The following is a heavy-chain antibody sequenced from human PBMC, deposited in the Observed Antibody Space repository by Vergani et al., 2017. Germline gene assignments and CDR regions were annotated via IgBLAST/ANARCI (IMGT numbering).Heavy chain of an antibody. J-gene: IGHJ4*02. Sequence: QVQLVQSGAEVKKPGASVKVSCWASGYTFIEYDIDWVRQAAGQGLEWMGWMNPKSGNSGFAQKFQGRVTMTRDTSISTAYMELSSLRSEDTAVYYCAREQAIATSFDYWGQGTLVTVSS. D-gene: IGHD5-24*01. CDR3: AREQAIATSFDY. CDR2: MNPKSGNS. V-gene: IGHV1-8*01. CDR1: GYTFIEYD.